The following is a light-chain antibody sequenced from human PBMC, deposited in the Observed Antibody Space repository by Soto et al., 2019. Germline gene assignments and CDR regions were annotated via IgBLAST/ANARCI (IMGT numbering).Light chain of an antibody. Sequence: VVMTQSPATLSVSPGERATLSCRASQSVGSKLAWYQQKPGQAPRLLIFDAFTRATGIPARFSGSGSGTEFTLFISSLQSEDFAVYYCQQYNNWPPLTFGGGTKV. V-gene: IGKV3-15*01. CDR3: QQYNNWPPLT. CDR1: QSVGSK. J-gene: IGKJ4*01. CDR2: DAF.